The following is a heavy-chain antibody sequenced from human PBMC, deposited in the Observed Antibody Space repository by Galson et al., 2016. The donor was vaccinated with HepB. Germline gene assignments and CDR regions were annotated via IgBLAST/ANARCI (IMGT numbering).Heavy chain of an antibody. V-gene: IGHV3-9*01. D-gene: IGHD6-19*01. J-gene: IGHJ4*02. CDR2: INWNSGTV. Sequence: SLRLSCAASGFTFDDYAMHWVRHSPGKGLEWVAGINWNSGTVFYADSVKARFTISRDNNRNSIYLQMDNLSVEDTAFYFCARDPYQWLSKYYFDYWGQGALVTVSS. CDR3: ARDPYQWLSKYYFDY. CDR1: GFTFDDYA.